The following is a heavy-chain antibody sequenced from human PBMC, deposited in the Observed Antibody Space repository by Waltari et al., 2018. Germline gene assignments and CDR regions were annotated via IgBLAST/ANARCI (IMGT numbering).Heavy chain of an antibody. D-gene: IGHD1-1*01. CDR2: IIPIVGTA. Sequence: QVQLVQSGAEVKKPGSSVKVSCKASGGTFSSYAISWVRQAPGQGLEWMGWIIPIVGTANYAQKFQGRVAITADESTSTAYMELSSLVSEDTAVYYCARDPNWKDGMDVWGQGTTVTVSS. CDR3: ARDPNWKDGMDV. J-gene: IGHJ6*02. V-gene: IGHV1-69*13. CDR1: GGTFSSYA.